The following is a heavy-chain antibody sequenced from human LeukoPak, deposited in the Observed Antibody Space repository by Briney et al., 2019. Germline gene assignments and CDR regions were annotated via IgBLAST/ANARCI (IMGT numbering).Heavy chain of an antibody. D-gene: IGHD3-3*01. J-gene: IGHJ4*02. CDR1: GYTFTANY. CDR3: ASIDFWSGYAHFDY. CDR2: INPNSGGT. V-gene: IGHV1-2*02. Sequence: ASVKVSCKASGYTFTANYMHWVRQAPGQGLEWMGWINPNSGGTNSPQKFQDGVAMTRDTSISTIYMELSGLRSDDTAVYYCASIDFWSGYAHFDYWGQGTLVTVSS.